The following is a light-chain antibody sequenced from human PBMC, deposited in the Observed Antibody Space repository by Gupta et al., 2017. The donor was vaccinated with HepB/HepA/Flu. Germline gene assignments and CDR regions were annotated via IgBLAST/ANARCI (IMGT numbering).Light chain of an antibody. CDR2: EVS. V-gene: IGKV2-30*02. J-gene: IGKJ5*01. CDR3: RQNTHSPPLT. Sequence: DIVMTQSRLSLPVTLGQPASISCRSSQTLVHSDGKTYFHWFQQRPGQSPRRLIYEVSKRDAGVADRLSGSGYGNDFTLKISRGEAEDVAFYYCRQNTHSPPLTFGQGTQLDIK. CDR1: QTLVHSDGKTY.